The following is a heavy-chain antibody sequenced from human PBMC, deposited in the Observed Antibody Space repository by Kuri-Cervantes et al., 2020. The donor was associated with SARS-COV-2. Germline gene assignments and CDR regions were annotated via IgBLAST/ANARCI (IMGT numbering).Heavy chain of an antibody. V-gene: IGHV1-18*01. Sequence: ASVKVSCKASGYTFTSYGISWVRQAPGQGLEWMGWISAYNGNTNYAQKLQGRVTMTRNTSISTAYMELSSLRSEDTAVYYCARQYSSSSGWFDPWGQGTLVTVSS. J-gene: IGHJ5*02. CDR2: ISAYNGNT. CDR1: GYTFTSYG. D-gene: IGHD6-6*01. CDR3: ARQYSSSSGWFDP.